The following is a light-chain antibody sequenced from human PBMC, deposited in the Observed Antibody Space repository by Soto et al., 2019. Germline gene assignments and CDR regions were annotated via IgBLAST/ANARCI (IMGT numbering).Light chain of an antibody. V-gene: IGKV3-15*01. CDR1: QSVNSH. CDR2: GAS. J-gene: IGKJ4*01. CDR3: QQYIIWAPLT. Sequence: EIAMTQSPATLSASPGERATLSCRASQSVNSHLAWYQQNPGQAPRLLIYGASTRATGIPSRFSGSGSGTEFTLPITSAQSEDAVVYFCQQYIIWAPLTFGGGTKVEIK.